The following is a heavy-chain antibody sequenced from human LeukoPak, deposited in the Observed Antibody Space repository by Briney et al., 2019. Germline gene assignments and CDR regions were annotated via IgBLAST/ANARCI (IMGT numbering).Heavy chain of an antibody. Sequence: ASVKVSCKASGGTFSSYAISWVRQAPGQGLEWMGRIIPILGIANYAQKFQGRVTITADKSTSTAYMELSSLRSEDTAVYYCARDRRSSSWYYADYWGQGTLVTVSS. V-gene: IGHV1-69*04. CDR2: IIPILGIA. CDR3: ARDRRSSSWYYADY. J-gene: IGHJ4*02. CDR1: GGTFSSYA. D-gene: IGHD6-13*01.